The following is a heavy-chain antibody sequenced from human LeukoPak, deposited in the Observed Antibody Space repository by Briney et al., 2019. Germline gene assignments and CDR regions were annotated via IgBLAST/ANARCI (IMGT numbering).Heavy chain of an antibody. J-gene: IGHJ4*02. CDR1: GFSVSSNY. Sequence: GGFLRLSCAASGFSVSSNYMNWVRQAPGKGLEWVSITYNVGTTYYTDSVKGRFTISRDNSKNTLYLQMNSLRADDTAVYYCARGYGSGSYYFWGQGTLVTVSS. D-gene: IGHD3-10*01. V-gene: IGHV3-66*01. CDR2: TYNVGTT. CDR3: ARGYGSGSYYF.